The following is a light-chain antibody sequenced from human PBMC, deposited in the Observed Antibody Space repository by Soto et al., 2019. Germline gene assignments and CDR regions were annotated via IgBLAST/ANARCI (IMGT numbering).Light chain of an antibody. J-gene: IGKJ1*01. V-gene: IGKV3-20*01. CDR2: SAF. CDR1: KGVGSNY. CDR3: QYYGISPWT. Sequence: EIVLTQSPGTLSLSPGERGTLSCRASKGVGSNYLAWYQQNPGQAPRLLIYSAFSRATGFPDGFSGSGSGTDFTLTISRLAPEDFAVYYCQYYGISPWTFGQGTKVEIK.